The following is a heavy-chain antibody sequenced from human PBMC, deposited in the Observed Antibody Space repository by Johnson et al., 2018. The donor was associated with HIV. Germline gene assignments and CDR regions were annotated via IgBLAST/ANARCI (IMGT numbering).Heavy chain of an antibody. J-gene: IGHJ3*02. Sequence: VQLVESGGGLIQPGGSLRLSCAASGFTVSSNYMSWVRQAPGKGLEWVSVIYSGGSTYYADSVKGRFTISRDNSKNTLYLQMNSLRAEDTAVYYCARDLSEGELGHAFDIWGQGTVLTVSS. CDR3: ARDLSEGELGHAFDI. CDR2: IYSGGST. V-gene: IGHV3-53*01. CDR1: GFTVSSNY. D-gene: IGHD1-26*01.